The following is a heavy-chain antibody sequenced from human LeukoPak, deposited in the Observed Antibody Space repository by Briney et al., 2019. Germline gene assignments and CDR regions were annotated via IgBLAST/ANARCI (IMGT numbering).Heavy chain of an antibody. D-gene: IGHD3-3*01. J-gene: IGHJ6*03. CDR3: AGRFLEWSPSYYYYYYMDV. CDR2: TIPIFGTA. V-gene: IGHV1-69*05. Sequence: SVKVSCKASGGTFSSYAISWVRQAPGQGLEWMGGTIPIFGTANYAQKFQGRVTITTDESTSTAYMELSSLRAEDTAVYYCAGRFLEWSPSYYYYYYMDVWGKGTTVTVSS. CDR1: GGTFSSYA.